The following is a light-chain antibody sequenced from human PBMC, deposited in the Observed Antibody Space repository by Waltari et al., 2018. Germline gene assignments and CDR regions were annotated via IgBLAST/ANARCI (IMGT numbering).Light chain of an antibody. J-gene: IGKJ1*01. V-gene: IGKV3-20*01. CDR3: QQFGSSPKT. CDR1: QSVSSNY. Sequence: ARQSVSSNYLAWYQHRPGRAPRLLIFGASSSATGSPDRFSGSGAGTDFTLTISRLEPEDFAVYYCQQFGSSPKTFGQGTKVEIK. CDR2: GAS.